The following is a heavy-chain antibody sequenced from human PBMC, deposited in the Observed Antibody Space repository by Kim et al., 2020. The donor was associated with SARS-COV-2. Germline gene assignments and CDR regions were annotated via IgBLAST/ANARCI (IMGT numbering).Heavy chain of an antibody. Sequence: SETLSLTCTVSGGSISSYYWSWIRQPPGKGLEWIGYIYYSGSTNYNPSLKSRVTISVDTSKNQFSLKLSSVTAADTAVYYCARDIEYSSSAGFDYWGQGT. D-gene: IGHD6-6*01. CDR3: ARDIEYSSSAGFDY. V-gene: IGHV4-59*01. J-gene: IGHJ4*02. CDR2: IYYSGST. CDR1: GGSISSYY.